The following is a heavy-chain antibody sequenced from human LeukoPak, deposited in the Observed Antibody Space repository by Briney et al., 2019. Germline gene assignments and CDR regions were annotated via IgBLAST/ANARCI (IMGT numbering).Heavy chain of an antibody. J-gene: IGHJ4*02. D-gene: IGHD3-22*01. CDR1: GFTFSSYA. CDR3: AKGSYYDSSGSFYFDY. CDR2: ISGSGDNT. V-gene: IGHV3-23*01. Sequence: GGFLRLSCAASGFTFSSYAMSWVRQAPGKGLEWVSGISGSGDNTYYADSVKGRFTISRDNSKNTLYVQVNSLGTEDAAAYYCAKGSYYDSSGSFYFDYWGQGTLVTVSS.